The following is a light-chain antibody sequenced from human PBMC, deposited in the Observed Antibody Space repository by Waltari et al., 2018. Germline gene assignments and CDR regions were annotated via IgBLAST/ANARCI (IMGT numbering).Light chain of an antibody. V-gene: IGLV2-14*03. CDR1: DSDVGAYNY. CDR3: SSYTSGSLWV. CDR2: VVT. Sequence: QSALTQPASVSGSPGQSITISCNGTDSDVGAYNYVSWYQQHPGKAPEPMISVVTNRPPGVSNRFSGSTSGNTASLTISGLQAEDEADYYCSSYTSGSLWVFGGGTKLTVL. J-gene: IGLJ3*02.